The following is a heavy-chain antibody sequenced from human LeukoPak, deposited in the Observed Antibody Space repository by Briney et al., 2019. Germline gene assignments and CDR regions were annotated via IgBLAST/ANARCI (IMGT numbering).Heavy chain of an antibody. J-gene: IGHJ5*02. V-gene: IGHV4-61*02. CDR3: AGGIGYATSPADH. CDR2: IYTSGRT. Sequence: TSETLSLTCTVSGGSISSGSHYWSWIRQPAGKGLEWIGRIYTSGRTNYNPSLKSRVTISIDMSKKQFSLKLSSVTAADTAVYHCAGGIGYATSPADHLGQGTLVIVSS. D-gene: IGHD6-13*01. CDR1: GGSISSGSHY.